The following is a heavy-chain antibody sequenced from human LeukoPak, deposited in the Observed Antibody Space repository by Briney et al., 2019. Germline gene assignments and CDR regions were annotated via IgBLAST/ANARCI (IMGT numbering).Heavy chain of an antibody. CDR3: ARGPAWYSSGWYGSDC. CDR2: IYNSGST. V-gene: IGHV4-59*01. D-gene: IGHD6-19*01. Sequence: PSETLSLTCTVSGDSISSYYWSWIRQPPGKGLEWIGYIYNSGSTNYNPSLKSRVTISVDTSKNQFSLKLNSVTAADTAVYYCARGPAWYSSGWYGSDCWGQGTLVAVSS. J-gene: IGHJ4*02. CDR1: GDSISSYY.